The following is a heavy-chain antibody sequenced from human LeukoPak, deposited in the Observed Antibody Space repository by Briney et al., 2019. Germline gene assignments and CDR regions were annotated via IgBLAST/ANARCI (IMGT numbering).Heavy chain of an antibody. Sequence: SVKVSCKASGGTFSSYAISWVRQAPGQGLEWMGGIIPIFGTANYAQKFQGRVTITADKSTSTACMELSSLRSEDTAVYYCARSYSSGWHDAFDIWGQGTMVTVSS. J-gene: IGHJ3*02. V-gene: IGHV1-69*06. CDR2: IIPIFGTA. D-gene: IGHD6-19*01. CDR3: ARSYSSGWHDAFDI. CDR1: GGTFSSYA.